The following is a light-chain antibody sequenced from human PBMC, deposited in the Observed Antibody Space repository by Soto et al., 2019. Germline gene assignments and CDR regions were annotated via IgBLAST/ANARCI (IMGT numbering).Light chain of an antibody. Sequence: EIVLTQSPGTLSLSPGERATLSCRASQSISDIYLAWHQQRPGQAPRLLIYGTSSRATGIPDRFSGSGSGKDFTLTISRLEPEDFALYYCQQYGDSVTFGGGTKVEIK. J-gene: IGKJ4*01. CDR3: QQYGDSVT. CDR1: QSISDIY. V-gene: IGKV3-20*01. CDR2: GTS.